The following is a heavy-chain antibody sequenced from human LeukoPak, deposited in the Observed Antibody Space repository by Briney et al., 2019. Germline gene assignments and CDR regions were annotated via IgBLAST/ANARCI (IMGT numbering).Heavy chain of an antibody. V-gene: IGHV4-39*01. J-gene: IGHJ4*02. CDR1: SDSISSSSYL. CDR2: IYSNGHI. D-gene: IGHD3-10*01. CDR3: ARRHYGSGNIDS. Sequence: PSETLSLTCSVSSDSISSSSYLWVWVRQPPGKGLEWIGDIYSNGHISYNPSLKSRAAISVDTSKNQFSLNLSSVTAADTALYYCARRHYGSGNIDSWGREPWSPSPQ.